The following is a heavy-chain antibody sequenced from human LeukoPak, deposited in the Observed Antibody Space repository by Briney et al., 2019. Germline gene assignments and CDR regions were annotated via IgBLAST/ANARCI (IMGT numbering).Heavy chain of an antibody. CDR2: IIWNGGST. CDR1: GFTFDDYG. Sequence: GGSLRLSCAASGFTFDDYGMSWVRQAPGKGLEWVSGIIWNGGSTGYADSVKGRFTISRDNAKNSLYLQMNSLRAEDTALYYCAGDSILRYFDWPAYAFDIWGQGTMVTVSS. V-gene: IGHV3-20*04. J-gene: IGHJ3*02. CDR3: AGDSILRYFDWPAYAFDI. D-gene: IGHD3-9*01.